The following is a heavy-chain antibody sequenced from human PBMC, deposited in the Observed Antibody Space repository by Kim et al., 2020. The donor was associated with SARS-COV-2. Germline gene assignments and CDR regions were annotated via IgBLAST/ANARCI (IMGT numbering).Heavy chain of an antibody. V-gene: IGHV3-15*01. CDR2: IKSKTDGGTP. CDR3: ATGQTAVAGQY. CDR1: GFTFTYAW. J-gene: IGHJ4*01. D-gene: IGHD6-19*01. Sequence: GGSLRLSCAASGFTFTYAWMSWVRQAPGKGLEWVGRIKSKTDGGTPYYAAPVEGRFTISRDDSKNILFLQMNSLKTEDTAIYFCATGQTAVAGQYWGQGILVTVSS.